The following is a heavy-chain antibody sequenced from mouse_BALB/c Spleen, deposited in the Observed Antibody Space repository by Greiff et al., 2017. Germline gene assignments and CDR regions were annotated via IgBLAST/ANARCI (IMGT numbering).Heavy chain of an antibody. D-gene: IGHD1-1*01. Sequence: VQLQQPGAELVKPGASVKMSCKASGYTFTSYWMHWVKQRPGQGLEWIGVIDPSDSYTSYNQKFKGKATLTVDTSSSTAYMQLSSLTSEDSAVYYCSSPHYGSSYDYFDYWGQGTTLTVSS. CDR3: SSPHYGSSYDYFDY. CDR2: IDPSDSYT. V-gene: IGHV1S127*01. CDR1: GYTFTSYW. J-gene: IGHJ2*01.